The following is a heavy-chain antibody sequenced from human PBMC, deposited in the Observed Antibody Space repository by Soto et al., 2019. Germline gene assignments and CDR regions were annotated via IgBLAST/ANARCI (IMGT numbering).Heavy chain of an antibody. CDR3: ARDGAAAGSTFDY. J-gene: IGHJ4*02. Sequence: VQLVESGGGLVQPGGSLRLSCAASGFTFSSYSMNWVRQAPGKGLEWVSYISSSSSTIYYADSVKGRFTISRDNAKNSLYLQMNSLRAEDTAVYYCARDGAAAGSTFDYWGQGTLVTVSS. V-gene: IGHV3-48*01. CDR1: GFTFSSYS. CDR2: ISSSSSTI. D-gene: IGHD6-13*01.